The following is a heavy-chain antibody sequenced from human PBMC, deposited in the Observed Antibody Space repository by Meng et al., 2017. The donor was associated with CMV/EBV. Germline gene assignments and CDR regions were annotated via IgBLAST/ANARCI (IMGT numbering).Heavy chain of an antibody. CDR3: TTDSIVGATVFDY. CDR1: GFTFSNAW. CDR2: IKSKTDGGTT. Sequence: GESLKISCAASGFTFSNAWMSWVRQAPGKGLEWVGRIKSKTDGGTTDYAAPVKGRFTISRDDSKNTLYLQMNGLKTEDTAVYYCTTDSIVGATVFDYWGQGTLVTVSS. V-gene: IGHV3-15*01. J-gene: IGHJ4*02. D-gene: IGHD1-26*01.